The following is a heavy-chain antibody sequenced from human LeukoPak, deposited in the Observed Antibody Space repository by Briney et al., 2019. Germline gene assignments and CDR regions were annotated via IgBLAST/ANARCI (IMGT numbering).Heavy chain of an antibody. CDR2: IYHSGST. CDR3: ARDHHDSSGYYHYYYYYYMDV. V-gene: IGHV4-38-2*02. Sequence: PSETLSLTCTVSGCSISSGYYWGWIRQPPGKGLEWIGSIYHSGSTYYNPSLKSRVTISVDTSKNQFSLKLSSVTAADTAVYYCARDHHDSSGYYHYYYYYYMDVWGKGTTVTVSS. D-gene: IGHD3-22*01. J-gene: IGHJ6*03. CDR1: GCSISSGYY.